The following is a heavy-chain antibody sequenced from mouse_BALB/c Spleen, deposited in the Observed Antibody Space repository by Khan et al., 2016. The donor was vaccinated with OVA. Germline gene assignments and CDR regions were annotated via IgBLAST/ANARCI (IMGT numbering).Heavy chain of an antibody. Sequence: VQLQQSRAELARPGASVKMSCKASGYTFTSYTIYWVRQRPGQAPEWIGHINPSNDYTNYNQNFKDKATLIVDKSSTTAYLQLSSLTSEDSAVLYCVREGAYHRSDGWFAYWGQGTLVTVSA. J-gene: IGHJ3*01. CDR3: VREGAYHRSDGWFAY. CDR1: GYTFTSYT. V-gene: IGHV1-4*01. D-gene: IGHD2-14*01. CDR2: INPSNDYT.